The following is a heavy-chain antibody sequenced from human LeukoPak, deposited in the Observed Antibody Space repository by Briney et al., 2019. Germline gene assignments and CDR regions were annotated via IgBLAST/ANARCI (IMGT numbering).Heavy chain of an antibody. CDR3: ARDAY. CDR2: VYNSGTT. V-gene: IGHV4-59*11. J-gene: IGHJ4*02. Sequence: SEALSLTCTVSGVSIGSHYWSWIRQSPGKGLEWIGCVYNSGTTVYNPSLTGRVTISVDTSRNQYSLNLRSVTAADAAVYYCARDAYWGQGILVTVSS. CDR1: GVSIGSHY.